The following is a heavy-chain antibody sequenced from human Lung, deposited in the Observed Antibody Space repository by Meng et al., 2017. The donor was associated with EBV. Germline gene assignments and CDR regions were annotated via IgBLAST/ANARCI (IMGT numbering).Heavy chain of an antibody. V-gene: IGHV4-4*02. CDR3: ARDPTGGEDHQRV. Sequence: VRLQEYELDLFIPSGTLSLTCAYSGGSISRSNWWSWVRQPPGKGLEWIGKIYHSGITIYNPSLKSRVTMSVDNSKNQFSLKLNSMTAADTAVYYCARDPTGGEDHQRVWGQGTLVTVSS. J-gene: IGHJ4*02. D-gene: IGHD1-14*01. CDR1: GGSISRSNW. CDR2: IYHSGIT.